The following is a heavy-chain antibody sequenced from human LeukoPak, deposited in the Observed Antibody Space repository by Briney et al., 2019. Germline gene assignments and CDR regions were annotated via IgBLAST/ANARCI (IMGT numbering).Heavy chain of an antibody. Sequence: GGSLRLSCAASGFTFSSYWMSWVRQAPGKGLEWVAIIKEDGSAKYHVDSVKGRFTISRQNAKNSLYLQMNSLRAEDTAVYYCAELGITMIGGVWGKGTTVTISS. CDR2: IKEDGSAK. CDR3: AELGITMIGGV. CDR1: GFTFSSYW. D-gene: IGHD3-10*02. J-gene: IGHJ6*04. V-gene: IGHV3-7*01.